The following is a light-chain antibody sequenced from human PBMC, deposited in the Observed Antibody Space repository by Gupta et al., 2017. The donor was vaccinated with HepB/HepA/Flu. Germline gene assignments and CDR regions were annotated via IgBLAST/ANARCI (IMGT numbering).Light chain of an antibody. CDR2: EVS. CDR1: ESLLHSDIETY. Sequence: DIVMTQTILSLCVSPGQPDSISCKSSESLLHSDIETYLDWYLQKPRQPPQLLIYEVSKRFSGVPDRFSGSGSGTDFTLKISRVEAEDVGIYYCMQNVLLHCSFGQGTKLEI. CDR3: MQNVLLHCS. V-gene: IGKV2D-29*01. J-gene: IGKJ2*04.